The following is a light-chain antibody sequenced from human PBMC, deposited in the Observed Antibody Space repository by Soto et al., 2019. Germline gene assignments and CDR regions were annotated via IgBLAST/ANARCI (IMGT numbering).Light chain of an antibody. J-gene: IGKJ2*01. CDR1: QSLSNN. Sequence: EIVMTQSPATLSVSPGERATLSCRASQSLSNNLAWYQQKPGQAPRLLLYGASIRATGVPARFSGSGSGAEFTLTISSLQSEDFAVYYCQQYNDWPGGTFGQGTKLEIK. CDR2: GAS. V-gene: IGKV3-15*01. CDR3: QQYNDWPGGT.